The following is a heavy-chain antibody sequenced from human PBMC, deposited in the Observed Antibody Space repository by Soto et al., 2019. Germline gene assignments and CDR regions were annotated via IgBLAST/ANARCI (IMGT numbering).Heavy chain of an antibody. Sequence: SETLSLTCAVSSISISSSNWWSWVRQPPGKGLEWIGEIYHSGSTNYNPSLKSRVTISVDKSKNQFSLKLSSVTAADTAVYYCARDHCSGGSCYSDGGYFDLWGRGTLVTVSS. CDR1: SISISSSNW. D-gene: IGHD2-15*01. J-gene: IGHJ2*01. V-gene: IGHV4-4*02. CDR2: IYHSGST. CDR3: ARDHCSGGSCYSDGGYFDL.